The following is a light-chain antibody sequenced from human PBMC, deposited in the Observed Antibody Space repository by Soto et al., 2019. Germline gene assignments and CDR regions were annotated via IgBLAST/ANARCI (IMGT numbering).Light chain of an antibody. CDR2: RAS. CDR3: QQYESSPLT. CDR1: QSVSSSF. J-gene: IGKJ4*01. V-gene: IGKV3-20*01. Sequence: EIVLTQSPDTLSLSPGERATLSCRASQSVSSSFLAWYQQKPGQAPRLLIYRASSRATGIPDRFTGSGSGTDFTLTISRLEPEDFAVYSCQQYESSPLTCGGGTKVEIK.